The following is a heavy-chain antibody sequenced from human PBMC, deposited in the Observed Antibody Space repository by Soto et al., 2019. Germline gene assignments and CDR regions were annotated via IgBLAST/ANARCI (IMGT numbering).Heavy chain of an antibody. CDR1: GGSISSYY. V-gene: IGHV4-59*01. CDR2: IYYSGST. CDR3: ARGGDGYRPFDY. D-gene: IGHD5-12*01. J-gene: IGHJ4*02. Sequence: QVQLQESGPGLVKPSETLSLTCTVSGGSISSYYWSWIRQPPGTGLEWIGYIYYSGSTNYNPSLKSRVTISVDTSKNQFSLKLSSVTAADTAVYYCARGGDGYRPFDYWGQGTLVTVSS.